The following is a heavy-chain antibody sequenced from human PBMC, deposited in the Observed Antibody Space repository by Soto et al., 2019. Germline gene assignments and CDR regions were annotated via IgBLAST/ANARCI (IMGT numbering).Heavy chain of an antibody. CDR3: ARDGYCSGGSCYSVPVFDY. V-gene: IGHV3-33*01. CDR2: IWYDGSNK. D-gene: IGHD2-15*01. J-gene: IGHJ4*02. CDR1: GFTFSSHG. Sequence: GGALRLSCAASGFTFSSHGMHRVRPAPGKGLGWVAVIWYDGSNKYYADSVKGRFTISRDNSKNTLYLQMNSLRAEDTAVYYCARDGYCSGGSCYSVPVFDYWGQGTLVTVSS.